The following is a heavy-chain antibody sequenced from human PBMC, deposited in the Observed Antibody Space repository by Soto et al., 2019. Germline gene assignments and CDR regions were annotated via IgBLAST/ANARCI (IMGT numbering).Heavy chain of an antibody. Sequence: QVQLVESGGGVVQPGRSLRLSCAASGFSFTSYGLHRVRQAPGKGLEWVALIWYDGNNKYYADSVKGRFTISGDNSKNRLYLQMNSLRDEDTAVYYCARDIRPRYSTSSSMGVWGQGTMVTVSS. CDR2: IWYDGNNK. D-gene: IGHD6-6*01. CDR1: GFSFTSYG. J-gene: IGHJ6*02. V-gene: IGHV3-33*01. CDR3: ARDIRPRYSTSSSMGV.